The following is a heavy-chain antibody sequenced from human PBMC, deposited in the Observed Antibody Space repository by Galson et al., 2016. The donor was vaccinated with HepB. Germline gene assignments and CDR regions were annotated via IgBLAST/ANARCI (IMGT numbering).Heavy chain of an antibody. Sequence: CPISGYSVSSNSAAWNWITQSPSRGLEWLGRTYYRTKRDNDYAVSVKSRISINPDTSKNQISLPLNSVTPADAAAYFCAGDTGMGNLAYWGQGTLVTVSS. CDR2: TYYRTKRDN. D-gene: IGHD2-8*02. V-gene: IGHV6-1*01. J-gene: IGHJ4*02. CDR3: AGDTGMGNLAY. CDR1: GYSVSSNSAA.